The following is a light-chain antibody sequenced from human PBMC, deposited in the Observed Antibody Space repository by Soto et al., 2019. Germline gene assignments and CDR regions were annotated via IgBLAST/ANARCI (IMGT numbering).Light chain of an antibody. CDR2: DVN. Sequence: QSVLTQPPSASGSPGQSVTISCTGTPSDVGGSNSVSWYQQHPGKAPNLMIYDVNKWPSGVPDRFSGSKSGNTASLTVSGLQAADEAYYFCSSYAPSDVVFGGGTQLTVL. CDR1: PSDVGGSNS. CDR3: SSYAPSDVV. V-gene: IGLV2-8*01. J-gene: IGLJ2*01.